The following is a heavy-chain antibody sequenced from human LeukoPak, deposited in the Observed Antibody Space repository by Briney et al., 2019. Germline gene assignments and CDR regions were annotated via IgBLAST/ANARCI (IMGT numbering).Heavy chain of an antibody. CDR3: AREGIRRGPYYFDY. CDR1: GFTFSSYW. J-gene: IGHJ4*02. CDR2: IKQDGSEK. D-gene: IGHD2-21*01. Sequence: GGSLRLSCAASGFTFSSYWMSWVRQAPGKGLEWLANIKQDGSEKYYVDSVKGRFTISRDNAKNSLYLQMNSLRAEDTAVYYCAREGIRRGPYYFDYWGQGTLVTVSS. V-gene: IGHV3-7*01.